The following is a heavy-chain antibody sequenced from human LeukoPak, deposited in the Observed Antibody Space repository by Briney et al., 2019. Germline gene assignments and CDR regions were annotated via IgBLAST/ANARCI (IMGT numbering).Heavy chain of an antibody. Sequence: GGSLRLSCAASGFTVDTNYVSWVRQAPGQGLEWISVIYGDGSTFYADSVKGRFTISRHNVRNTVYLQVNSLRTADSAVYYCARVNTAAVAFDYWGQGTLVTVSS. D-gene: IGHD2-15*01. J-gene: IGHJ4*02. CDR2: IYGDGST. CDR3: ARVNTAAVAFDY. CDR1: GFTVDTNY. V-gene: IGHV3-53*01.